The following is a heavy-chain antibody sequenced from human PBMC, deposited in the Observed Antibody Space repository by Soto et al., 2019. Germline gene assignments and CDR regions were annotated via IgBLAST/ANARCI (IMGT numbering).Heavy chain of an antibody. CDR1: GDSVSSNSAA. CDR2: TYYRSKWYN. D-gene: IGHD3-10*01. Sequence: SQTLSLTCAISGDSVSSNSAAWNWIRQSPSRGLEWLGRTYYRSKWYNDYAVSVKSRITINPDTSKNQFSLQLNSVTPEDTAVYYCAREASILCFGELSPYYYGMDVWGQGTTVTVSS. J-gene: IGHJ6*02. V-gene: IGHV6-1*01. CDR3: AREASILCFGELSPYYYGMDV.